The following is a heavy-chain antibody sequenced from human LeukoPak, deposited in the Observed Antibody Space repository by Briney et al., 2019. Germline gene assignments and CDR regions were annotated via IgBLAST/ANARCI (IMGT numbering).Heavy chain of an antibody. J-gene: IGHJ4*02. CDR2: ISPSSSIT. CDR3: AGGPDFWSGSHLDY. Sequence: GGSLRLSCAASGFTFSDYILDWVRQAPGKGLEWVSYISPSSSITDYADSLKGRFTIFRDNAKDSLYLQMNSLRAEDTAVYYCAGGPDFWSGSHLDYWGQGTLVSVSS. D-gene: IGHD3-3*01. CDR1: GFTFSDYI. V-gene: IGHV3-48*04.